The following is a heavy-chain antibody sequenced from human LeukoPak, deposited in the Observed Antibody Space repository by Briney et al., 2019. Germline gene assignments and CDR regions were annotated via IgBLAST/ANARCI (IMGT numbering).Heavy chain of an antibody. CDR1: GFTFSSYG. CDR2: IWYDGGNK. J-gene: IGHJ5*02. Sequence: GRSLRLSCAASGFTFSSYGMHWVRQAPGKGLEWVAVIWYDGGNKYYADSVKGRFTISRDNSKNTLYLQMNSLRAEDTAVYYCARDAITGTTSRWFDPWGQGTLVTVSS. V-gene: IGHV3-33*01. D-gene: IGHD1-7*01. CDR3: ARDAITGTTSRWFDP.